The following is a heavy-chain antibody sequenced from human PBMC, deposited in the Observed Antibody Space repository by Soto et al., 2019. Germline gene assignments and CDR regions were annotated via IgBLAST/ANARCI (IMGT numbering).Heavy chain of an antibody. CDR1: GFTFSNAW. V-gene: IGHV3-15*01. J-gene: IGHJ4*02. Sequence: EVQLVESGGGLVKPGGSLRLSCAASGFTFSNAWMTWVRQAPGKGLVWVGRVKSKTDGGTIDYAAPVKDRFTISRDDSKNTLYLQMNSLKTEDTAVYYCIGTYSGSSMRFDYWGQGTLVTVSS. D-gene: IGHD5-12*01. CDR3: IGTYSGSSMRFDY. CDR2: VKSKTDGGTI.